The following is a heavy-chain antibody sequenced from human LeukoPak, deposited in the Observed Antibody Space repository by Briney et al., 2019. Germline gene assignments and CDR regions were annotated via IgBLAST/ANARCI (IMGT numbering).Heavy chain of an antibody. D-gene: IGHD2-21*01. V-gene: IGHV3-7*04. J-gene: IGHJ4*02. CDR2: IKQDGSEK. Sequence: GGSLRLSCAASGFTFSNFWMSWVRQDPGKGLEWVANIKQDGSEKYYVDSVKGRFTISRDNAKNSLYLQMNSLRAEDTAVYYCARIKVNSAYFDYWGQGTLVTVSS. CDR1: GFTFSNFW. CDR3: ARIKVNSAYFDY.